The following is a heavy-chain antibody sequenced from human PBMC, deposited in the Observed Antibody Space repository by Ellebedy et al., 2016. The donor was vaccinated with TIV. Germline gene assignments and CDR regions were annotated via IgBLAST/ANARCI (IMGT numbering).Heavy chain of an antibody. D-gene: IGHD1-26*01. Sequence: PGGSLRLSCTASGFTFSSYAMSWVRQAPGKGLEWVSAISGSGGSTYYADSVKGRFTISRDNSKNTLYLQMNSPRAEDTAVYYCAKDDARELLGYGMDVWGQGTMVTVSS. CDR1: GFTFSSYA. V-gene: IGHV3-23*01. CDR2: ISGSGGST. J-gene: IGHJ6*02. CDR3: AKDDARELLGYGMDV.